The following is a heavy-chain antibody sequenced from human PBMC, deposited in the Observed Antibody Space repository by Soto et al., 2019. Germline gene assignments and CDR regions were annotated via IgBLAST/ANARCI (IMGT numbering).Heavy chain of an antibody. CDR3: AKNTGYSYGFPFDY. V-gene: IGHV3-30*18. Sequence: QVQLVESGGGVVKPGRSLRLSCAASGFTFSSYGMHWVRQAPGKGLEWGAIISHDGSNKYYADSVEGRFTISRDNSKSTLYLHMNSLRAEDTAVYYCAKNTGYSYGFPFDYGGQGTLVTVSS. D-gene: IGHD5-18*01. CDR2: ISHDGSNK. CDR1: GFTFSSYG. J-gene: IGHJ4*02.